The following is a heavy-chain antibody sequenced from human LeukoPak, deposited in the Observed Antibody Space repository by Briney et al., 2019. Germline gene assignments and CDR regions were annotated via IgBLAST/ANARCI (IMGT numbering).Heavy chain of an antibody. V-gene: IGHV3-66*01. J-gene: IGHJ4*02. Sequence: PGGSLRLSCAASGFTVTSNYMSWVRQAPGKGLKWVSLIYDSGATKYEDSVKGRFTISRDNSKNTLYLQMNSLRAEDTAVYYCARDLRAVTTVWGQGTLVTVSS. CDR2: IYDSGAT. CDR1: GFTVTSNY. D-gene: IGHD4-17*01. CDR3: ARDLRAVTTV.